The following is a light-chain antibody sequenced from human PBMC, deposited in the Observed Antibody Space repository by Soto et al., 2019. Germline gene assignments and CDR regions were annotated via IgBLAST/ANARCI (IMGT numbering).Light chain of an antibody. Sequence: DIQMTQSPSTLSASVGDRVTITCRASQSISSWLAWYQQKPGKAPKLLIYDASSLGSGVPSRFSGSGSGTEFTLTISSLQPDDFATYYCQQYNSYCTFGQGTKVDIK. V-gene: IGKV1-5*01. CDR3: QQYNSYCT. CDR2: DAS. J-gene: IGKJ2*02. CDR1: QSISSW.